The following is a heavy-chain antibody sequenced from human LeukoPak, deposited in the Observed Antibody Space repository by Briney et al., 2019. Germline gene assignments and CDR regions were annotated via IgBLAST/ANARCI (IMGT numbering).Heavy chain of an antibody. V-gene: IGHV4-61*08. CDR1: GGSVNNGVYF. CDR2: VYSSGSP. Sequence: SETLSLTCTGSGGSVNNGVYFWNWIRQSPEKGLEWLGYVYSSGSPNYNPSLRSRVSMSVDTSKNQFSLKLSSVTAEDTAVYYCASVSVSSAGYHFYYYGMDAWGKGTTVIVSS. CDR3: ASVSVSSAGYHFYYYGMDA. J-gene: IGHJ6*04. D-gene: IGHD6-25*01.